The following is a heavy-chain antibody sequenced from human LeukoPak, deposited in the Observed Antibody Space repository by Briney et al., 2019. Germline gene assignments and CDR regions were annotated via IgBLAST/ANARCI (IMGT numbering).Heavy chain of an antibody. D-gene: IGHD5-18*01. J-gene: IGHJ6*02. Sequence: GASVKVSCKAPGYTFTNYGINWVRQAPGQGLEWMGWISGYNENTNYAQKFQGRVSMTTDTSTGTAYMELRSLRSGDTAVYYCTSGAIQLWSNTGYYAMDVWGQGTTVTVPS. V-gene: IGHV1-18*01. CDR1: GYTFTNYG. CDR3: TSGAIQLWSNTGYYAMDV. CDR2: ISGYNENT.